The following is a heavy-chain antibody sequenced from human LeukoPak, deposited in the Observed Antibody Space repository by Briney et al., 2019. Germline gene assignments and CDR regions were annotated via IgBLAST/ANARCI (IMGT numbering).Heavy chain of an antibody. CDR1: GGSISSHY. D-gene: IGHD3-10*01. CDR3: ARLVRGVIEWFDP. Sequence: PSETLSLTCTVSGGSISSHYWSWIRQPPGKGLEWIGYIYYSGSTNYNPSLKSRVTISVDTSKNQFSLKLSSVTAADTAVYYCARLVRGVIEWFDPSGQGTLVTVSS. J-gene: IGHJ5*02. V-gene: IGHV4-59*11. CDR2: IYYSGST.